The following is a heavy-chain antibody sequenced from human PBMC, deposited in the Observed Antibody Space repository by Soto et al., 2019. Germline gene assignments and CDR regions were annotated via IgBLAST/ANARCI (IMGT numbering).Heavy chain of an antibody. J-gene: IGHJ4*02. CDR2: ISGSGGST. CDR1: GFTFSSYA. V-gene: IGHV3-23*01. Sequence: PGGSLRLSCAASGFTFSSYAMSWVRQAPGKGLEWVSAISGSGGSTYYADSVKGRFTISRDNSKNTLYLQMNSLRAEDTAVYYCAKDGQFGELLLPNFDYWGQGTLVTVSS. CDR3: AKDGQFGELLLPNFDY. D-gene: IGHD3-10*01.